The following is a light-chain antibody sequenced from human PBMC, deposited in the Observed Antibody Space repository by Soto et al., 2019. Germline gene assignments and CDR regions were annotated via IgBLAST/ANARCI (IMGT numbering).Light chain of an antibody. V-gene: IGLV2-14*01. J-gene: IGLJ1*01. Sequence: QSVLTQPASVSGSPGQSITISCTGTSSDVGGYNYASWYQQHPGKAPKLMIYEVSNRPSGDSNRFSGSKSGNTASLTISGLQAEDEADYYCSSYTSSSLYVFGTGTKVTVL. CDR1: SSDVGGYNY. CDR3: SSYTSSSLYV. CDR2: EVS.